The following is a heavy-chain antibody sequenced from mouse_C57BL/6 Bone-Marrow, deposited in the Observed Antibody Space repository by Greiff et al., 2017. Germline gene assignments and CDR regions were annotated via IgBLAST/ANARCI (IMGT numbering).Heavy chain of an antibody. V-gene: IGHV14-4*01. J-gene: IGHJ2*01. CDR1: GFNIKDDY. CDR2: IDPENGDT. Sequence: EVQLQQSGAELVRPGASVKLSCTASGFNIKDDYMHWVKQRPEQGLEWIGWIDPENGDTEYASKFQGKAIITADTSSNTAYLQLSSLTSEDTAVYYCTTPFYYYGSRRFDYWGQGTTLTVSS. D-gene: IGHD1-1*01. CDR3: TTPFYYYGSRRFDY.